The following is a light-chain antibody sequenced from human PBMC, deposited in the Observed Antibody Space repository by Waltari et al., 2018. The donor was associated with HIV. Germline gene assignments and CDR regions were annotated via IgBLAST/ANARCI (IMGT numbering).Light chain of an antibody. V-gene: IGKV1-17*01. Sequence: DIKMTQSPSSLSASVGDRVTITCRASQCIRNDLLWYQQKPGKAPKRLIYAASSLQSGVPSSISGSGAETEFTLTISSLQPEDFATYCCLQHNTYPWTFGQGTKVEIK. CDR2: AAS. J-gene: IGKJ1*01. CDR3: LQHNTYPWT. CDR1: QCIRND.